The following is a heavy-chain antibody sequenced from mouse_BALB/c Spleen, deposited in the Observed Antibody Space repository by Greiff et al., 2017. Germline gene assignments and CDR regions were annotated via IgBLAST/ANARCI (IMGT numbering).Heavy chain of an antibody. Sequence: EVMLVESGGGLVQPGGSLKLSCAASGFTFSSYGMSWVRQTPDKRLELVATINSNGGSTYYPDSVKGRFTISRDNAKNTLYLQMSSLKSEDTAMYYCARGPYDYDGAWFAYWGQGTLVTVSA. J-gene: IGHJ3*01. CDR1: GFTFSSYG. CDR3: ARGPYDYDGAWFAY. V-gene: IGHV5-6-3*01. D-gene: IGHD2-4*01. CDR2: INSNGGST.